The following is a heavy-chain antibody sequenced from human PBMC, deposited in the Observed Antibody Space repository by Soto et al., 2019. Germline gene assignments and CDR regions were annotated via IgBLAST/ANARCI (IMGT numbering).Heavy chain of an antibody. CDR1: GGTFSSYA. V-gene: IGHV1-69*13. CDR3: ARGDCSSTSCYSYGMDV. Sequence: GASVKVSCKASGGTFSSYAISWVRQAPGQGLEWMGGIIPIFGTANYAQKFQGRVTITADESTSTAYMELSSLRSEDTAVYYCARGDCSSTSCYSYGMDVWGQGTTVTVSS. D-gene: IGHD2-2*02. CDR2: IIPIFGTA. J-gene: IGHJ6*02.